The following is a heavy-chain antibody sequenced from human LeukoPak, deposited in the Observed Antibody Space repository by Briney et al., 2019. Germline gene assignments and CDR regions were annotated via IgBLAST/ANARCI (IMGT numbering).Heavy chain of an antibody. CDR3: ARGGVIYGSGSSPIDY. CDR1: GGTFSSYA. D-gene: IGHD3-10*01. Sequence: SVKVSCKASGGTFSSYAISWVRQAPGQGLEWMGGIIPTFGTANYAQKFQGRVTITADKSTSTAYMELSSLRSEDTAVYYCARGGVIYGSGSSPIDYWGQGTLVTVSS. V-gene: IGHV1-69*06. J-gene: IGHJ4*02. CDR2: IIPTFGTA.